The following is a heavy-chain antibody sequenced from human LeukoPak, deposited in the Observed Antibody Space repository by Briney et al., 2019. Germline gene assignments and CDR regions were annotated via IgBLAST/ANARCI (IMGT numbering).Heavy chain of an antibody. CDR1: GFTFSSSW. Sequence: GALRLSCAASGFTFSSSWMSWVRQAPGKGLEWVSVLYSSGSTNYADSVKGRFTISRDNSENTLSLQMNSLRVEDTAVYYCAAKGNGYSGSYVFAHWGQGTLVTVSS. V-gene: IGHV3-66*01. D-gene: IGHD1-26*01. J-gene: IGHJ4*02. CDR3: AAKGNGYSGSYVFAH. CDR2: LYSSGST.